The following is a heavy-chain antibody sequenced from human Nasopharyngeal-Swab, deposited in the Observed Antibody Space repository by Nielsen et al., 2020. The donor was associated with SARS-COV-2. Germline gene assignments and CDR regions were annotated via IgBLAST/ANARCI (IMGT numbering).Heavy chain of an antibody. J-gene: IGHJ4*02. V-gene: IGHV3-74*01. CDR2: VTSDGSGA. CDR3: SRFSVTTAGDY. Sequence: GESLKISCVASGFTFGNYWMHWVRQAPGKGLEWVSRVTSDGSGADYADSLRGRFTISRDNARDTLNLQMNSLRAEDTAVYYCSRFSVTTAGDYWGQGTLVTVSS. CDR1: GFTFGNYW. D-gene: IGHD4-17*01.